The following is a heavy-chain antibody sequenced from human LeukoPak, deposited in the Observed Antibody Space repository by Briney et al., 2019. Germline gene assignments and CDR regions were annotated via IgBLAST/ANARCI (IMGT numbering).Heavy chain of an antibody. CDR1: GGSFSGYY. Sequence: LSLTCAVYGGSFSGYYWSWIRQPPGKGLDWISYISSSGSAIYYADSVKGRFTISRDNAKNSLYLQMNSLRAEDTALYYRARVAYTYGILHFDYWGQGTLVTVSS. J-gene: IGHJ4*02. CDR2: ISSSGSAI. CDR3: ARVAYTYGILHFDY. D-gene: IGHD5-18*01. V-gene: IGHV3-11*01.